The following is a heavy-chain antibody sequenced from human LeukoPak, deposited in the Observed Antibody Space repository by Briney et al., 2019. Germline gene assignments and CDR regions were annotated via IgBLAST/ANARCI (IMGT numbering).Heavy chain of an antibody. D-gene: IGHD4-17*01. CDR2: ISGSGGST. V-gene: IGHV3-23*01. Sequence: GGSLRLSCAASGFTFSDYYMSWVRQAPGKGLEWVSAISGSGGSTYYADSVKGRFTISRDNSKNTLYLQMNSLRAEDTAVYYCAKDMVVYGDQGSWYFDLWGRGTLVTVSS. CDR3: AKDMVVYGDQGSWYFDL. CDR1: GFTFSDYY. J-gene: IGHJ2*01.